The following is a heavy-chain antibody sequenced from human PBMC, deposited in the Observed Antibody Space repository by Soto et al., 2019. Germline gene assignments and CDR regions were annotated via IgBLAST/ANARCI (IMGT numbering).Heavy chain of an antibody. Sequence: QITLKESGPTLVQPTQTLTLTCTFSGFSLTTSGVGVGWIRQPPGKALEWLALIYWDDDKRYSPSLKSRPTSHTDTTNNPGALTVTNMAPADTSTYLCAHRTTTVTWWFDPWGPGTLVTVSS. V-gene: IGHV2-5*02. CDR1: GFSLTTSGVG. CDR2: IYWDDDK. D-gene: IGHD4-17*01. J-gene: IGHJ5*02. CDR3: AHRTTTVTWWFDP.